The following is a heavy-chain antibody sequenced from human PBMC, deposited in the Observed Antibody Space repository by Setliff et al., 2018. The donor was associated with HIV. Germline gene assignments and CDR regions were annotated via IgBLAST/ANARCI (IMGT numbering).Heavy chain of an antibody. D-gene: IGHD2-2*01. CDR1: GGTFSNYG. CDR2: IIPISGTA. CDR3: ARDFGGYCSSMSCPGLFDP. Sequence: SVKVSCKASGGTFSNYGMSWVRQAPGQGLEWMGGIIPISGTANYAQKFQGRVTITTDESTSTAYMELSGLRSEDTAVYYCARDFGGYCSSMSCPGLFDPWGQGTLGTV. V-gene: IGHV1-69*05. J-gene: IGHJ5*02.